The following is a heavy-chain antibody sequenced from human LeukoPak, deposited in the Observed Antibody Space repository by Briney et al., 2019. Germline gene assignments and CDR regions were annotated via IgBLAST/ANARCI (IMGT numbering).Heavy chain of an antibody. V-gene: IGHV3-53*01. CDR2: IYSGGST. D-gene: IGHD5-24*01. J-gene: IGHJ4*02. CDR1: GFTVSSNY. CDR3: ARLMATSEEY. Sequence: GGSLRLSCAASGFTVSSNYMSWVRQAPGKGLERVSVIYSGGSTYYADSVKGRFTISRDNSKNTLYPQMNSLRAEDTAVYYCARLMATSEEYRGQGTLVTVSS.